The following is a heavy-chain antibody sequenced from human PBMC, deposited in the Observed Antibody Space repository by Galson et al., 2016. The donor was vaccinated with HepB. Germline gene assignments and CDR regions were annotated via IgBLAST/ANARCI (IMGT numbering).Heavy chain of an antibody. CDR2: VIPILGTP. J-gene: IGHJ4*02. D-gene: IGHD3-9*01. V-gene: IGHV1-69*13. Sequence: SVKVSCKASGGTFSSYAINWMRQAPGQGLEWMGGVIPILGTPNYAQRFQGRVTISADESTSTDYMELSSMRSEDTAVYYCARRATPYVDWNPLDYWGQGTLVTVSS. CDR3: ARRATPYVDWNPLDY. CDR1: GGTFSSYA.